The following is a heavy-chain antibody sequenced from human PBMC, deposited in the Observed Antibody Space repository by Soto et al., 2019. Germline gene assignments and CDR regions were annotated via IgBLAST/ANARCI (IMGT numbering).Heavy chain of an antibody. CDR2: IYRTGST. J-gene: IGHJ4*02. Sequence: ETLSLTCAVSGGSFTINNWWTWVRQPPGQGLEWIGEIYRTGSTNYNPSLKSRVTISLDKSENQFSLKVTSLTAADTAVYYCASRDPGTSVDYWGQGTLVTVSS. D-gene: IGHD1-7*01. V-gene: IGHV4-4*02. CDR1: GGSFTINNW. CDR3: ASRDPGTSVDY.